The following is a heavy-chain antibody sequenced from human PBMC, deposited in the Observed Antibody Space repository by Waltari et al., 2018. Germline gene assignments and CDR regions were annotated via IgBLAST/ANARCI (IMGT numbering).Heavy chain of an antibody. D-gene: IGHD5-18*01. Sequence: EVQLVASGGGLVKPGGSLRLSCASSGFTFSNATLSWVRQARGKGLECVGRIKSKTDGGTTDYAAPVKGRFTISRDDSKNTLYLQMNSLKTEDTAVYYCTTQYSYGYFDFDYWGQGTLVTVSS. V-gene: IGHV3-15*01. J-gene: IGHJ4*02. CDR1: GFTFSNAT. CDR3: TTQYSYGYFDFDY. CDR2: IKSKTDGGTT.